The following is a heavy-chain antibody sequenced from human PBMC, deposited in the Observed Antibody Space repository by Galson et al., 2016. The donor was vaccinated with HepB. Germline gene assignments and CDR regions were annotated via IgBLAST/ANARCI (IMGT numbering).Heavy chain of an antibody. V-gene: IGHV3-48*02. Sequence: SLRLSCAASGFSLRSYSMNWVRQAPGKGLEWVSYICSSFSPIYYADSVQGRFTISRDNAKNSLYLQMNSMRHEDTAVYYCARAGPYYYGSNGMDVWGQGTTVTVSS. D-gene: IGHD3-22*01. CDR1: GFSLRSYS. CDR2: ICSSFSPI. CDR3: ARAGPYYYGSNGMDV. J-gene: IGHJ6*02.